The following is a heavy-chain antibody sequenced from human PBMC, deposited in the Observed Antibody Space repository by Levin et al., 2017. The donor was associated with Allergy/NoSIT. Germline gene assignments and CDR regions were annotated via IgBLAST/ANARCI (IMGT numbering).Heavy chain of an antibody. Sequence: SETLSLTCAVYGESFSGYYWSWIRQPPGKGLEWIGEIDHSGSTKYNPSLKSRVTLSADTSKNQFSLKLSSATAADTAIYYCARLRSGRYYDDYMDVWGKGTTVTVSS. CDR2: IDHSGST. V-gene: IGHV4-34*01. CDR1: GESFSGYY. J-gene: IGHJ6*03. CDR3: ARLRSGRYYDDYMDV.